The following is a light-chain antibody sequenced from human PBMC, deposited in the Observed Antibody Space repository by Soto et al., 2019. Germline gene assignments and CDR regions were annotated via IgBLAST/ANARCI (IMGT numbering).Light chain of an antibody. CDR3: SAYTVSRTYV. CDR2: NVY. V-gene: IGLV2-14*03. J-gene: IGLJ1*01. Sequence: QSARAQPASVSGSPGQSITISCTGTSSDVGAYNFVSWHQQHPGKAPKLMIYNVYDRPSGISYRFSGSKSGNTASLTISGLQGDDEADYYCSAYTVSRTYVFGTGTKV. CDR1: SSDVGAYNF.